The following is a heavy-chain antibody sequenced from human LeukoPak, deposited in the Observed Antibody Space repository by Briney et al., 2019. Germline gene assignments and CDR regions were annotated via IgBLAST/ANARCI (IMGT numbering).Heavy chain of an antibody. Sequence: SVKVSCKASGGTFSSYAISWVRQAPGQGLEWMGRIIPIFGTANYAQKFQGRVTITTDESTSTAYMELSSLRSEDTAVYYCARGQASSGWYGGLGYWGQGTLVTVSS. D-gene: IGHD6-19*01. V-gene: IGHV1-69*05. CDR3: ARGQASSGWYGGLGY. CDR2: IIPIFGTA. J-gene: IGHJ4*02. CDR1: GGTFSSYA.